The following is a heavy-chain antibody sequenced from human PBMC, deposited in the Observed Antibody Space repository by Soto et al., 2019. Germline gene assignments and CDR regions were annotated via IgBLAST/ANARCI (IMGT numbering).Heavy chain of an antibody. J-gene: IGHJ3*02. CDR2: VDPEDGET. V-gene: IGHV1-69-2*01. D-gene: IGHD3-9*01. Sequence: GASVKVSCKVSGYTFTDYYMHWVQQAPGKGLEWMGLVDPEDGETIYAEKFQGRVTITADTSTDTAYMELSSLRSEDTAVYYCATQGRAGVTISLGVSDAFDIWGQGTMVTVSS. CDR3: ATQGRAGVTISLGVSDAFDI. CDR1: GYTFTDYY.